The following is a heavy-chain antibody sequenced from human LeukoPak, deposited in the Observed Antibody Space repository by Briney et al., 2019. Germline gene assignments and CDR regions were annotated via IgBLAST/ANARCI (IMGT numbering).Heavy chain of an antibody. CDR3: ARGSSSWYTFYYFDY. CDR2: TYYRSKWYN. J-gene: IGHJ4*02. D-gene: IGHD6-13*01. Sequence: SQTLSLTCAIFGDSVSSNSVTWNWIRQSPSRGLEWLGGTYYRSKWYNDYAVSVKSRITINPDTSKNQFSLQLNSVTPEDTAVYYCARGSSSWYTFYYFDYWGQGTLVTVSS. V-gene: IGHV6-1*01. CDR1: GDSVSSNSVT.